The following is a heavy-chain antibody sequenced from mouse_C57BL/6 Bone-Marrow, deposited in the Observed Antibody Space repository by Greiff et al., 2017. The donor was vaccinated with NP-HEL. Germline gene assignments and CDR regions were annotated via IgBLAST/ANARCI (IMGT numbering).Heavy chain of an antibody. CDR1: GYTFTSYW. D-gene: IGHD4-1*01. J-gene: IGHJ3*01. CDR2: IHPNSGST. CDR3: SIGDWVAWFAY. V-gene: IGHV1-64*01. Sequence: QVQLQQPGAELVKPGASVKLSCKASGYTFTSYWMHWVKQRPGQGLEWIGMIHPNSGSTNYNEKFKSKATLTVDKSSSTAYMQLSSLTSEDSAVYYCSIGDWVAWFAYLGQGTLVTVSA.